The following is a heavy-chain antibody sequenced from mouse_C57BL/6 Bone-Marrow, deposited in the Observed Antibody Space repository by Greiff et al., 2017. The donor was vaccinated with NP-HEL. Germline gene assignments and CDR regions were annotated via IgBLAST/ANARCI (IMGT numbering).Heavy chain of an antibody. Sequence: EVQLQQSVAELVRPGASVKLSCTASGFNIKNTYMHWVKQRPEQGLEWIGRIDPANGNTKYAPKFQGKATITADTSSNTAYLQRSSLTSEDTAIYYCARIPYYGSSLYYYAMDYWGQGTSVTVSS. CDR1: GFNIKNTY. D-gene: IGHD1-1*01. J-gene: IGHJ4*01. V-gene: IGHV14-3*01. CDR2: IDPANGNT. CDR3: ARIPYYGSSLYYYAMDY.